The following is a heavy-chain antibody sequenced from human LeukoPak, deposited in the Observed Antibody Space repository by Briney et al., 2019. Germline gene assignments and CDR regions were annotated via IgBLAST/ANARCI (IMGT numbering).Heavy chain of an antibody. CDR1: GYTFTGYY. CDR3: ARGEYYDFWSASYYFDY. J-gene: IGHJ4*02. Sequence: ASVKVACKASGYTFTGYYMHWVRQAPGQGLEWMGWINPNSGGTNYAQKFQGRVTMTRDTSISTAYMELSRLRSDDTAVYYCARGEYYDFWSASYYFDYWGQGTLVTVSS. V-gene: IGHV1-2*02. CDR2: INPNSGGT. D-gene: IGHD3-3*01.